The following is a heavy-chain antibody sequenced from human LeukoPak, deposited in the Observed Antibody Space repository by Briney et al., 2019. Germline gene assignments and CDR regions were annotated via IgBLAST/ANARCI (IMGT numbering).Heavy chain of an antibody. CDR2: IYYSGST. CDR3: ARGARAGYNLEPFDY. Sequence: PSETLSLTCTVSGGSMSSYYWSWIRQPPGKGPEWIGYIYYSGSTKYNPSLKSRVTISVDTSKNQSSLKLSSVTAADTAVYYCARGARAGYNLEPFDYWGQGTLVTVSS. D-gene: IGHD5-24*01. CDR1: GGSMSSYY. J-gene: IGHJ4*02. V-gene: IGHV4-59*08.